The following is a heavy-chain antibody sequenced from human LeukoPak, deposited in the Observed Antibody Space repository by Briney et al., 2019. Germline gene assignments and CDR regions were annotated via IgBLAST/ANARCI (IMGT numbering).Heavy chain of an antibody. V-gene: IGHV4-39*07. CDR3: VRDGRTSNLGFH. J-gene: IGHJ4*02. Sequence: SETLSLTCTVSGGSISSSSYYWGWIRQPPGKGLEWIGSIYYTGNTYYDPSLKSRVTMSVDTSKNQFSLTLKSVTAADTAVYYCVRDGRTSNLGFHWGQGTLVTVSP. CDR2: IYYTGNT. CDR1: GGSISSSSYY. D-gene: IGHD1-26*01.